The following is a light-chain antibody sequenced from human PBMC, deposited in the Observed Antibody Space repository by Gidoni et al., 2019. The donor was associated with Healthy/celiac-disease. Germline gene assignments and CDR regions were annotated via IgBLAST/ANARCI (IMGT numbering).Light chain of an antibody. CDR1: QSISSY. V-gene: IGKV1-39*01. CDR2: AAS. CDR3: QQSYSTPPEWT. J-gene: IGKJ1*01. Sequence: DIQMTPSSSSLSASVGDRVTITCRASQSISSYLNWYQQKPGKAPKLLIYAASSLQSGVASRFSGSGSGTDFTLTISSLQPEDFATYYCQQSYSTPPEWTFGQGTKVDIK.